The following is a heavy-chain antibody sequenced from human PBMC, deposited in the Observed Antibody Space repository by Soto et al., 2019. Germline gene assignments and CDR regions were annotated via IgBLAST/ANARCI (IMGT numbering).Heavy chain of an antibody. J-gene: IGHJ5*02. V-gene: IGHV5-51*01. CDR2: IYPGDSDV. D-gene: IGHD2-8*01. Sequence: PGEALKISCMGSGYTVTTVWIGWVRQMPGEGLEWMGIIYPGDSDVRYSPSFQGQVTISVDKSISTAYLQWSSLKASDSAMDYCARGYCTTSICDPWFDPWGQGTLVTVSS. CDR3: ARGYCTTSICDPWFDP. CDR1: GYTVTTVW.